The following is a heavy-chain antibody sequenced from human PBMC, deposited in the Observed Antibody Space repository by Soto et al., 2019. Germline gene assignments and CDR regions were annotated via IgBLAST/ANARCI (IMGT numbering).Heavy chain of an antibody. CDR2: IRTKANSYAT. D-gene: IGHD3-22*01. Sequence: EVQLVESGGGLVQPGGSLKLSCAASGFTFSGSAMYWVRQASGKGLEWVGRIRTKANSYATEYAAEVKGSFTISRDDSKNTAYLQMNNLKTEETAVYYCTRLKYDDRCGYGAAGAFDVWGQGTVVTVSS. J-gene: IGHJ3*01. CDR3: TRLKYDDRCGYGAAGAFDV. CDR1: GFTFSGSA. V-gene: IGHV3-73*02.